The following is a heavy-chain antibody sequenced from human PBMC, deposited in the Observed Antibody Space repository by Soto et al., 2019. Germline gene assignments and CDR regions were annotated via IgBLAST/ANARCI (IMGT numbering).Heavy chain of an antibody. CDR1: GFTFSSYW. CDR3: ARDGAGRGIAARSHAFDI. J-gene: IGHJ3*02. CDR2: IKQDGSDK. D-gene: IGHD6-6*01. Sequence: GGSLRLSCAASGFTFSSYWMSWVRQAPGKGLEWVANIKQDGSDKYYVDSEKGEFTISRDNAKNSLYLQMNSLRAEDPAVYYCARDGAGRGIAARSHAFDIWGQGTMVTVSS. V-gene: IGHV3-7*01.